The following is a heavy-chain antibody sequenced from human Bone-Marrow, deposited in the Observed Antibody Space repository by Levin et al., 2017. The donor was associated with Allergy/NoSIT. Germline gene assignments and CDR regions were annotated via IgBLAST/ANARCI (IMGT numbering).Heavy chain of an antibody. CDR2: ISAYNGNT. V-gene: IGHV1-18*01. Sequence: PGESLKISCKASGYTFTSYGISWVRQAPGQGLEWMGWISAYNGNTNYAQKLQGRVTMTTDTSTSTAYMELRSLRSDDTAVYYCARGVAAAGTFDYYYYGMDVWGQGTTVTVSS. J-gene: IGHJ6*02. CDR1: GYTFTSYG. CDR3: ARGVAAAGTFDYYYYGMDV. D-gene: IGHD6-13*01.